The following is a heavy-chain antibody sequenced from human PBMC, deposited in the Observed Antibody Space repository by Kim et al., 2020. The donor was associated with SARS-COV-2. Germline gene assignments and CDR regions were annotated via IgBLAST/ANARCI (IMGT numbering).Heavy chain of an antibody. D-gene: IGHD5-12*01. V-gene: IGHV4-39*01. CDR3: ASGLATITFALDY. J-gene: IGHJ4*02. Sequence: YNPSLKSRVTISVDTSKNQFSLKLSSVTAADTAVYYCASGLATITFALDYWGQGTLVTVSS.